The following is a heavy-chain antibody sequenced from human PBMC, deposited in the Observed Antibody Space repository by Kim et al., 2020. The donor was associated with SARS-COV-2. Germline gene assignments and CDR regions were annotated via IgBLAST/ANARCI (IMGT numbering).Heavy chain of an antibody. D-gene: IGHD6-13*01. Sequence: VKGRFTSPRDNSKNTMYLRMKSLRAEDTAVYYCARMMRAAAVYYVDYWGQVTLVTVSS. CDR3: ARMMRAAAVYYVDY. J-gene: IGHJ4*02. V-gene: IGHV3-53*01.